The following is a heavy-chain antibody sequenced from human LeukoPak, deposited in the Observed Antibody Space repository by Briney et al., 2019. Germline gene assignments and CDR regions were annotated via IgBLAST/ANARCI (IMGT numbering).Heavy chain of an antibody. D-gene: IGHD1-1*01. CDR3: ARGRGTTEDYYYYMDV. Sequence: PGGSLRLSCAASGFTFSSYAMSWVRQAPGKGLEWIGEINHSGSTNYNPSLKSRVTISVDTSKNQFSLKLSSVTAADTAVYYCARGRGTTEDYYYYMDVWGKGTTVTVSS. V-gene: IGHV4-34*01. CDR1: GFTFSSYA. CDR2: INHSGST. J-gene: IGHJ6*03.